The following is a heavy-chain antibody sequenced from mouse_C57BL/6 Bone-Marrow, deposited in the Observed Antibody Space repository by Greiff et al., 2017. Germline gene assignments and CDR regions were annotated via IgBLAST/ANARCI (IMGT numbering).Heavy chain of an antibody. Sequence: EVKLVESGPGLAKPSQTLSLTCSVTGYSITSDYWNWIRKFPGNKLEYIGYISYSGSTYYNPSLNSRISITRDTSKNQYYLQLNSVTTEDTATYYCARFKTTVVALYAMDYWGQGTSVTVSS. V-gene: IGHV3-8*01. D-gene: IGHD1-1*01. CDR2: ISYSGST. CDR1: GYSITSDY. CDR3: ARFKTTVVALYAMDY. J-gene: IGHJ4*01.